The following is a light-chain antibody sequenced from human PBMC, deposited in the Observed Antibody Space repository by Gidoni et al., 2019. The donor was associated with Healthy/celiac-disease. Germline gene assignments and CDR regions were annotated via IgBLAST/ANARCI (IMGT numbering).Light chain of an antibody. Sequence: QLVLTQSPSASASLGASVKLTCTLSSGHSSYAIAWHQQQPGKGPRYLMKLNSDGSHSKGDGIPDRFSGSSSGAERYLTISSLQSEDDADYYCQTWGTGIVVFGGGTKLTVL. CDR1: SGHSSYA. CDR3: QTWGTGIVV. V-gene: IGLV4-69*01. J-gene: IGLJ2*01. CDR2: LNSDGSH.